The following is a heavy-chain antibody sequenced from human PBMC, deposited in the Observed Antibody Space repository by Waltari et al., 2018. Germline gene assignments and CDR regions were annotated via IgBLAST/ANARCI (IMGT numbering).Heavy chain of an antibody. CDR2: ISATSSSI. CDR3: ARLGVSHFDY. Sequence: EILVVESGGGLVQPGGSLRLSCAASGFPFRSYCMTWVRQAPGKGLEWVSYISATSSSIYYADSVKGRFTISRDNAQNSLYLQMNSLRAEDTALYYCARLGVSHFDYWGQGTLVTVSS. V-gene: IGHV3-48*04. CDR1: GFPFRSYC. J-gene: IGHJ4*02. D-gene: IGHD1-26*01.